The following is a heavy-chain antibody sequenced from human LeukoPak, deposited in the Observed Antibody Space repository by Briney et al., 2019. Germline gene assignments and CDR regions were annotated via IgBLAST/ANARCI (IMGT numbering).Heavy chain of an antibody. V-gene: IGHV3-53*01. CDR1: GFTVSSSY. D-gene: IGHD3-22*01. J-gene: IGHJ4*02. CDR3: ARATRYDSSVYYFDY. Sequence: GGSLRLSCAASGFTVSSSYMSWVRQAPGKGLEWVSVIYSGGSTYYADSVKGRFTISRGNSKNTLYLQMNGLRAEDTAVYYCARATRYDSSVYYFDYWGQGPLVTVSS. CDR2: IYSGGST.